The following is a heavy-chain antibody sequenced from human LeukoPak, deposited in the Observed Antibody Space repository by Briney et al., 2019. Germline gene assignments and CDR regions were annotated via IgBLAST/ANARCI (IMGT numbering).Heavy chain of an antibody. CDR3: AASGSYWGNAFDI. CDR1: GFTFSSYG. D-gene: IGHD1-26*01. Sequence: GRSLRLSCAASGFTFSSYGMHWVRQAPGKGLEWVAVISYDGSNKYYADSVKGRFTISRDNSKNTLYLQMNSLRAEDTAVYYCAASGSYWGNAFDIWGQGTMVTVSS. J-gene: IGHJ3*02. CDR2: ISYDGSNK. V-gene: IGHV3-30*03.